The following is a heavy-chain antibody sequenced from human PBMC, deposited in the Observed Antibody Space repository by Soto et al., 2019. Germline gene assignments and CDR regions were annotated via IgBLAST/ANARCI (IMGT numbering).Heavy chain of an antibody. V-gene: IGHV3-66*01. CDR3: ARFHYPFGTDV. Sequence: EVQLVESGGGLVQPGGSLRLSCAASGFTVSSNYMSWVRQAPGKGLEWVSVIYSGGSTYYADSVKGRFTISRDRSKNTLYLQVNSLRAEDTAVYYCARFHYPFGTDVWGQGTTVTVSS. CDR2: IYSGGST. J-gene: IGHJ6*02. CDR1: GFTVSSNY.